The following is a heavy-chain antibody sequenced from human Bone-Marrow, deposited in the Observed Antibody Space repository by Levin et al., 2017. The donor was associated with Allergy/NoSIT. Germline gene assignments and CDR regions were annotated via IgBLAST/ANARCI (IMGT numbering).Heavy chain of an antibody. J-gene: IGHJ6*02. CDR2: IGTAGDT. CDR3: ARDHGPRYCTNGVCYPSYGMDV. Sequence: GGSLRLSCAASGFTFSSYDMHWVRQATGKGLEWVSAIGTAGDTYYPGSVKGRFTISRENAKNSLYLQMNSLRAGDTAVYYCARDHGPRYCTNGVCYPSYGMDVWGQGTTVTVSS. V-gene: IGHV3-13*01. D-gene: IGHD2-8*01. CDR1: GFTFSSYD.